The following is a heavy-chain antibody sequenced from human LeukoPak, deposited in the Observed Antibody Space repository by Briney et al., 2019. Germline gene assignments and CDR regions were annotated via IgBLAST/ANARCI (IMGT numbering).Heavy chain of an antibody. CDR1: GYSENFYG. D-gene: IGHD3-22*01. V-gene: IGHV1-46*02. J-gene: IGHJ4*02. Sequence: GASVKVSCKTSGYSENFYGITWVRQAPGQGLEWMGIINPSGGSTSYAQKFQGRVTMTRDMSTSTVYMELSSLRSEDTAVYYCARAYYYDSSGYYPFDYWGQGTLVTVSS. CDR2: INPSGGST. CDR3: ARAYYYDSSGYYPFDY.